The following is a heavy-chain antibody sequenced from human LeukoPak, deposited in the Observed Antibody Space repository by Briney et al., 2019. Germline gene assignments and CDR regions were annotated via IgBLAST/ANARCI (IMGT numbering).Heavy chain of an antibody. CDR2: ISSGGDSI. Sequence: PGGSLRLSCAASGITFSDHYMSWIRQAPGKGLEWLSYISSGGDSIYYADSVKGRFTISRDNAKNSVSLQMSSLRAEDTAVYYCARVRAHYYENSGYLAISGAFDIWGQGTMVTVSS. V-gene: IGHV3-11*04. D-gene: IGHD3-22*01. CDR3: ARVRAHYYENSGYLAISGAFDI. CDR1: GITFSDHY. J-gene: IGHJ3*02.